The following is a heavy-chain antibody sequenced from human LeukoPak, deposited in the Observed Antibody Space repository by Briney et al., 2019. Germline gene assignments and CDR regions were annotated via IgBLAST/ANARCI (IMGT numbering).Heavy chain of an antibody. CDR3: ARETYCAADCYSGFDF. V-gene: IGHV4-59*01. D-gene: IGHD2-21*02. J-gene: IGHJ4*02. CDR1: GGSINSYY. CDR2: IYYIGGT. Sequence: SETLSLTCTVSGGSINSYYWSWIRQPPGKGLEWIGYIYYIGGTNYNPSLKSRVTISVDTSKNQFSLKLSSVTAADTAVYYCARETYCAADCYSGFDFWGQGTLVTVSS.